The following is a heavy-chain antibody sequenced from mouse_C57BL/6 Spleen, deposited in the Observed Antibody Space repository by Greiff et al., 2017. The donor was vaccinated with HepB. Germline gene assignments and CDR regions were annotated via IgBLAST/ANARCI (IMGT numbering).Heavy chain of an antibody. Sequence: EVHLVESGEGLVKPGGSLKLSCAASGFTFSSYAMSWVRQTPEKRLEWVAYISSGGDYIYYADTVKGRFTISRDNARNTLYLQMSSLKSEDTAMYYCTRDTHYYGSSVFAYWGQGTLVTVSA. CDR2: ISSGGDYI. V-gene: IGHV5-9-1*02. D-gene: IGHD1-1*01. CDR1: GFTFSSYA. CDR3: TRDTHYYGSSVFAY. J-gene: IGHJ3*01.